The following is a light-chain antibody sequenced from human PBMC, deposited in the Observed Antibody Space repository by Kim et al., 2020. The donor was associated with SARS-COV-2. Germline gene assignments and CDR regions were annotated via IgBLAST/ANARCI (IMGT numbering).Light chain of an antibody. J-gene: IGLJ2*01. CDR3: GTWDSRLRTWI. Sequence: GQRVTISCSGSNSNIGNNYVSWYQQFPRTAPKLLTYDNNERSSGIPDRFSGSKSGTSATLDITGLQTGDEGDYYCGTWDSRLRTWIFGGGTQLTVL. CDR2: DNN. CDR1: NSNIGNNY. V-gene: IGLV1-51*01.